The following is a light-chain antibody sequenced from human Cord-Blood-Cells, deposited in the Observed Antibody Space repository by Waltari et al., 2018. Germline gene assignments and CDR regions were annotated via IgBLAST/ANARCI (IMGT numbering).Light chain of an antibody. CDR1: SNAVGGYNY. Sequence: QSALTHPRSVSASPGQAVTLSSTGTSNAVGGYNYVSWYQQHPGKAPKLMIYDVSKRPSGVPVRFSGSKSGNTASLTISGRQAEDEADYYCCSYAGSYVVFGGGTKLTVL. J-gene: IGLJ2*01. V-gene: IGLV2-11*01. CDR2: DVS. CDR3: CSYAGSYVV.